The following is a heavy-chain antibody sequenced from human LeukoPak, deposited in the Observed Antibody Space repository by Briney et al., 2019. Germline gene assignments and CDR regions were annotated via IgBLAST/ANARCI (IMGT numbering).Heavy chain of an antibody. J-gene: IGHJ6*02. CDR3: ARDFSSGWYGYGMDV. CDR1: GFTFSSYA. Sequence: PGGSLRLACAACGFTFSSYAMHWVRQAPGKGLEWLAVISYDGSNKYYADSVKGRFTISRDNSKNTLYLQMNSLRAEDTAVYYCARDFSSGWYGYGMDVWGQGTTVTVSS. CDR2: ISYDGSNK. D-gene: IGHD6-19*01. V-gene: IGHV3-30-3*01.